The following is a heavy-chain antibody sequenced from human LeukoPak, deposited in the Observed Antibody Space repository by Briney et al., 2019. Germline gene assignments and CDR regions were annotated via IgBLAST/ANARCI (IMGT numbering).Heavy chain of an antibody. CDR1: GFTFSSYA. J-gene: IGHJ4*01. CDR3: ALDVSLVPARPSGPDY. CDR2: ISYDGSNK. D-gene: IGHD2-2*01. V-gene: IGHV3-30-3*01. Sequence: GGSLRLSCAASGFTFSSYAMHWLRQAPGKGLEWVAVISYDGSNKYYADSVNGRFTISRDNSKNTLFLQMNSLRAEDTAVYYCALDVSLVPARPSGPDYSGDGKLVSVSS.